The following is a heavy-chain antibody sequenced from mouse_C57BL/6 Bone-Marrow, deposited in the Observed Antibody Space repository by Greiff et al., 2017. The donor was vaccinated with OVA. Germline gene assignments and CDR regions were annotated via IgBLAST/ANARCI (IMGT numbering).Heavy chain of an antibody. CDR3: ARHTPQLDY. D-gene: IGHD6-1*01. Sequence: EVKLVESGGDLVKPGGSLKLSCAASGFTFSSYGMSWVRQTPDKRLEWVATISSGGSYTYYPDSVKGRFTISRDNAKNTLYLQMSSLKSEDTAMYYCARHTPQLDYWGQGTSVTVAS. J-gene: IGHJ4*01. CDR1: GFTFSSYG. V-gene: IGHV5-6*01. CDR2: ISSGGSYT.